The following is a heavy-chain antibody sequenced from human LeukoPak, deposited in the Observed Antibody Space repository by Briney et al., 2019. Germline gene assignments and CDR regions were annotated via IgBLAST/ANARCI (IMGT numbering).Heavy chain of an antibody. CDR2: ITAGGGAT. CDR3: AKGATFGIDWFDS. D-gene: IGHD1-14*01. V-gene: IGHV3-23*01. Sequence: PGGSLRLSCAASGFTFSNYVMSWVRQAPGKGLEWVSTITAGGGATYYAGSVKGRFTISRGDSKNTLYLQMNSLRAEDTAIYFCAKGATFGIDWFDSWGQGTLVSVSS. J-gene: IGHJ5*01. CDR1: GFTFSNYV.